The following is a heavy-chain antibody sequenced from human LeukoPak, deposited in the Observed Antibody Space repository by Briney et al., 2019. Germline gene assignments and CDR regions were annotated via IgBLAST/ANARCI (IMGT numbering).Heavy chain of an antibody. J-gene: IGHJ5*02. CDR1: EFTFNSYG. CDR2: ISYDGSNK. D-gene: IGHD3-10*01. CDR3: AKDMLGSGSYYLMSGFDP. V-gene: IGHV3-30*18. Sequence: GGSLRLSCAASEFTFNSYGMHWVRQAPGKGLEWVAVISYDGSNKYYADSVKGRFTISRDNSKNTLYLQMNSLRAEDTAVYYCAKDMLGSGSYYLMSGFDPWGQGTLVTVSS.